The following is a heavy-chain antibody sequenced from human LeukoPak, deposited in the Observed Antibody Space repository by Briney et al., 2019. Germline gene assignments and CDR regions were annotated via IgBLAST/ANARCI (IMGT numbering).Heavy chain of an antibody. Sequence: ASVKVSCTTSGYTFNSYGISWVRQAPGQGLEWMGWISTYKGKANYAQKLQGRVTMTTDTSTSTAYMELRSLRSDDTAVYYCARDRNSLGTAFDFWGQGTMVTVSS. CDR1: GYTFNSYG. CDR2: ISTYKGKA. D-gene: IGHD3-10*01. V-gene: IGHV1-18*01. CDR3: ARDRNSLGTAFDF. J-gene: IGHJ3*01.